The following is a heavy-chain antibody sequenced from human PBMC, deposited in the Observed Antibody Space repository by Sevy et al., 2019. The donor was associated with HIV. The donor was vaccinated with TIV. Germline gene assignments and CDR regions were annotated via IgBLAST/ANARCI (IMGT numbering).Heavy chain of an antibody. CDR3: ARPIEGGGVGPGYFDY. Sequence: GESLKISCKGSGYSFTSYWIAWVRQMPGKGLELMGIIYPGDSDTRDSPSFQGQVTISADKSISTAYLQWSSLKASDSAMYYCARPIEGGGVGPGYFDYWGQGTLVTVSS. V-gene: IGHV5-51*01. D-gene: IGHD2-21*01. CDR2: IYPGDSDT. CDR1: GYSFTSYW. J-gene: IGHJ4*02.